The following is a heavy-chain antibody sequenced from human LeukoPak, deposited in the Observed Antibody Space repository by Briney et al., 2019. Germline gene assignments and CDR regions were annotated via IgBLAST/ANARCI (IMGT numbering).Heavy chain of an antibody. CDR3: ARSQRHYYGMDV. V-gene: IGHV5-51*01. CDR1: GYCFTSYW. J-gene: IGHJ6*01. Sequence: GESLKISCKWSGYCFTSYWMGWARQMTGKGLEWMGLLFPGDSNPSYSPSFQGHVTLSPDKSISTAYLQWSSLKASDPAMYYCARSQRHYYGMDVWGQGTTVTVSS. CDR2: LFPGDSNP.